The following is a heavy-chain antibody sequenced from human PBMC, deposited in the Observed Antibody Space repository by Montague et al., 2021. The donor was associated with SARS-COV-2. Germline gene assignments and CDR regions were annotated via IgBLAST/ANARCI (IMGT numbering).Heavy chain of an antibody. CDR2: IYFSGSA. CDR3: ARHAPFSDNYRRYPFNFDF. CDR1: GGAISTSSLH. Sequence: SEALSLTCTVSGGAISTSSLHWGWVRQSPGKGLEWIATIYFSGSAYYNPSLKSRVSISIDTSKNKFSPQLTSVTAADTAVYYCARHAPFSDNYRRYPFNFDFWGQGTLVTVSS. D-gene: IGHD1-1*01. J-gene: IGHJ4*02. V-gene: IGHV4-39*01.